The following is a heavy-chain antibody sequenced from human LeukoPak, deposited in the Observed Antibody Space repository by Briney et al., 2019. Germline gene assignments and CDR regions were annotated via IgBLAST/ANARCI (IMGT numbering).Heavy chain of an antibody. J-gene: IGHJ3*02. V-gene: IGHV3-30*02. D-gene: IGHD2-2*01. CDR3: AKDLPPPEVPAVPDAFDI. CDR1: GFTFSSYG. Sequence: PGGSLRLSCAASGFTFSSYGMHWVRQAPGKGLEWVAFIRYDGSNKYYADSVKGRFTISRDNSKNTLHLQMNSLRAEDTAVYYCAKDLPPPEVPAVPDAFDIWGQGTMVTVSS. CDR2: IRYDGSNK.